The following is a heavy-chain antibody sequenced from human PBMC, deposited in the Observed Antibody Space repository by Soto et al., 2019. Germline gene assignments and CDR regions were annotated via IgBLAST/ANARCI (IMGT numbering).Heavy chain of an antibody. Sequence: ETLSLTCAVSGFSISSGYFWGWIRQPPGKGPEWLGSIYHSGTTYYNPSVKGRVTISVDTSKNQFSLKMSSVTAADTAVYYCARDSSGYYWFDPWGQGTLVTVSS. CDR2: IYHSGTT. D-gene: IGHD3-22*01. CDR3: ARDSSGYYWFDP. CDR1: GFSISSGYF. J-gene: IGHJ5*02. V-gene: IGHV4-38-2*02.